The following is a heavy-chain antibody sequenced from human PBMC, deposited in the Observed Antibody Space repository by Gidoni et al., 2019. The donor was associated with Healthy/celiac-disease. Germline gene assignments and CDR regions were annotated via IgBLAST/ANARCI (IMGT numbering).Heavy chain of an antibody. V-gene: IGHV4-61*02. CDR2: IYTSGGT. CDR3: ARESRPGGWELLPLRYYGMDV. J-gene: IGHJ6*02. CDR1: GGSISSGRYY. D-gene: IGHD1-26*01. Sequence: QVQLQEAGPGLVKPSQTLSLTCTVSGGSISSGRYYWRRIRQPAGQGMELIGRIYTSGGTTYNPSLKSRVTISVDTSKNQFSLKLSSVTAADTAVYYCARESRPGGWELLPLRYYGMDVWGQGTTVTVSS.